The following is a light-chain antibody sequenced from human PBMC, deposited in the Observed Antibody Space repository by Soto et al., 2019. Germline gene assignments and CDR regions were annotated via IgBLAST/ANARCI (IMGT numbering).Light chain of an antibody. Sequence: EIVLTQSPGTLSLSPGERATLSCRASQTISNTFLAWYQQRPGQAPRLLIYGASGRAAGIPDRFSGSGSGTDFTLSINRLEPEDFAVYYCQQYGVSPTFGGGTKVDIK. J-gene: IGKJ4*01. CDR2: GAS. CDR1: QTISNTF. V-gene: IGKV3-20*01. CDR3: QQYGVSPT.